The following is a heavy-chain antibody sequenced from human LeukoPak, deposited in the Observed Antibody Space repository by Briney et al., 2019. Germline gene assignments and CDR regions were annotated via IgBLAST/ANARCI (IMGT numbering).Heavy chain of an antibody. J-gene: IGHJ4*02. D-gene: IGHD3-10*01. CDR2: IYYSGST. V-gene: IGHV4-31*03. Sequence: SQTLSLTCTVSGGSISSGGYYWSWIRQHPGKGLEWIGYIYYSGSTYYNPSLKSRVTISVDTSKNQFSLKLSSVTAADTAVYYCARASGDYFIFDYWGQGTLVTVSS. CDR3: ARASGDYFIFDY. CDR1: GGSISSGGYY.